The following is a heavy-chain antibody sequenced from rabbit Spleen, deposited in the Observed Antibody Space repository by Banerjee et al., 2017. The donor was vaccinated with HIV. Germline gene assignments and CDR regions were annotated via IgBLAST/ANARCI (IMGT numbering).Heavy chain of an antibody. CDR3: VRDQAGDGDYGPYYLNL. CDR2: IEPIFGNT. J-gene: IGHJ4*01. Sequence: QEQLVESGGGLVQPGGSLKLSCKASGFDFHNYGVTWVRQAPGKGLEWIGYIEPIFGNTYYANWVNGRFTISSHNAQNTLYLQLNSLTAADTATYFCVRDQAGDGDYGPYYLNLWGPGTLVTVS. V-gene: IGHV1S47*01. CDR1: GFDFHNYG. D-gene: IGHD2-1*01.